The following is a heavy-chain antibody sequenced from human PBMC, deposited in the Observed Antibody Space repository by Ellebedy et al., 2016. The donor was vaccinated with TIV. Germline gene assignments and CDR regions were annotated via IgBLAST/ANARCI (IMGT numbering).Heavy chain of an antibody. Sequence: GGSLRLSCAASGFSLSSYWMHWVRQAPGKGLEWVANIKQDGSEKYYVDSVKGRFTISRDNAKNSLYLQMSSLRAEDTAVYFCGRAIGSGSCYWGQGTLVTVSS. J-gene: IGHJ4*02. CDR1: GFSLSSYW. CDR2: IKQDGSEK. CDR3: GRAIGSGSCY. V-gene: IGHV3-7*01. D-gene: IGHD3-10*01.